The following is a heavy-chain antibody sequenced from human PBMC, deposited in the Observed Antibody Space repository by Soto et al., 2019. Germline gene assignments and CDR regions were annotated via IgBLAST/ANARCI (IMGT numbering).Heavy chain of an antibody. Sequence: QVQLVESGGGVVQPGRSLRLSCAASGFTFSRYTMHWVRQAPGKGLEWVAVISYDGSNKYYADSVKGRFTISRDNSKNTLYLQMNSLRAEDTAVFYCARSGGCYFGPFDYWGQGTLVTVSS. J-gene: IGHJ4*02. D-gene: IGHD1-26*01. CDR1: GFTFSRYT. V-gene: IGHV3-30-3*01. CDR2: ISYDGSNK. CDR3: ARSGGCYFGPFDY.